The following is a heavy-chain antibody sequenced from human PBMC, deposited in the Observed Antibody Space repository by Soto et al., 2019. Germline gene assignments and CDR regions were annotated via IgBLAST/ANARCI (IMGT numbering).Heavy chain of an antibody. CDR3: ARRGSGYYEIFDY. CDR2: IYYSGST. D-gene: IGHD5-12*01. J-gene: IGHJ4*02. V-gene: IGHV4-39*01. Sequence: SETLSLTCTVSGGSISSSSYYWGWIRQPPGKGLEWIGSIYYSGSTYYNPSLKSRVTISVDTSKNQFSLKLSSVTAADTAVYYCARRGSGYYEIFDYWGQGTLVTVSS. CDR1: GGSISSSSYY.